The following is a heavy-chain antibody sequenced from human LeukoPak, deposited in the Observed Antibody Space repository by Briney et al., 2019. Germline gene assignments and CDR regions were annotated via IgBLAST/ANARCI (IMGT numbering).Heavy chain of an antibody. J-gene: IGHJ6*02. CDR3: ARAQGFVVVVAATHYYYGMDV. V-gene: IGHV1-2*02. CDR2: INPNSGGT. D-gene: IGHD2-15*01. Sequence: ASVKVSCKASGYTFTGYYMHRVRQAPGQGLEWMGWINPNSGGTNYAQKFQGRVTMTRDTSISTAYMELSRLRSDDTAVYYCARAQGFVVVVAATHYYYGMDVWGQGTTVTVSS. CDR1: GYTFTGYY.